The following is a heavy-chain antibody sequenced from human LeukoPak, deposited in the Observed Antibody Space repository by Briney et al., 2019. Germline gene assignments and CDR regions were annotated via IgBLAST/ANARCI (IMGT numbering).Heavy chain of an antibody. CDR2: ISAYNGNT. Sequence: ASVKVSCKASGGTFISYAISWVRQAPGQGLEWMGWISAYNGNTNYAQKLQGRVTMTTDTSTSTAYMELRSLRSDDTAVYYCARGDIVVVPAAMGGDYWGQGTLVTVSS. D-gene: IGHD2-2*01. CDR3: ARGDIVVVPAAMGGDY. J-gene: IGHJ4*02. V-gene: IGHV1-18*01. CDR1: GGTFISYA.